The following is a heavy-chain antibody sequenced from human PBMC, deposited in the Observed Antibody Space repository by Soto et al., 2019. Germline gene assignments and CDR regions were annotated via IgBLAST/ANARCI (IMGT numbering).Heavy chain of an antibody. J-gene: IGHJ4*02. D-gene: IGHD6-13*01. CDR1: GYTFTSYG. CDR2: ISANNGNT. CDR3: ARVWAAAGPFDY. Sequence: QVQLVQSGAEVKKPGASVKVSCKASGYTFTSYGISWVRQAPGQGLEWMGRISANNGNTNHAQNLQGRVTMTPDTSTSTAYMELRSLRSDDTAVYYCARVWAAAGPFDYWGQGTLVTVSS. V-gene: IGHV1-18*01.